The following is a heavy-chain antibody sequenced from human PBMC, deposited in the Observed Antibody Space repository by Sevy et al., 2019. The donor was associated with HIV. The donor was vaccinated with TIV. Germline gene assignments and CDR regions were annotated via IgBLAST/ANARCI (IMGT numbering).Heavy chain of an antibody. V-gene: IGHV5-51*01. J-gene: IGHJ4*02. CDR1: VYSFPIYW. Sequence: GESLKISCKGSVYSFPIYWIGWVRQMPGKGLEWMGIIYPGDSDTRYSPSFQGQVTISADKSINTAYLQWSSLKASDTAMYYCARHSRKQWLSNFDYWGRGTLVTISS. D-gene: IGHD6-19*01. CDR3: ARHSRKQWLSNFDY. CDR2: IYPGDSDT.